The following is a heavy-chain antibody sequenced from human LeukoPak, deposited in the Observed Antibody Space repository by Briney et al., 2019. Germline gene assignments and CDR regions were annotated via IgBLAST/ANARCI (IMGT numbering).Heavy chain of an antibody. J-gene: IGHJ4*02. CDR3: AKGPDSSGYYEGDYFDY. Sequence: GGSLRLSCAASGFTFSSYWMSWVRQAPGKGLEWVANIKRDGSEKYYVDSVKGRFTISRDNAKNTLYLQMNSLRAEDTAVYYCAKGPDSSGYYEGDYFDYWGQGTLVTVSS. D-gene: IGHD3-22*01. CDR1: GFTFSSYW. V-gene: IGHV3-7*01. CDR2: IKRDGSEK.